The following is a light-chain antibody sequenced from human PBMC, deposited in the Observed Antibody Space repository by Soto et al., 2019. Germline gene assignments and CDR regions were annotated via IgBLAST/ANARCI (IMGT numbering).Light chain of an antibody. CDR1: SSDVGGYNY. CDR2: DVS. V-gene: IGLV2-11*01. Sequence: QSALTQPRSVSGSPGQSVTISCTGTSSDVGGYNYVSWYQQHPGKAPKLMIYDVSKRPSGVPDRFSGSKSGNTASLTISGLQAEYEADYYCCSYAGSYSDVFGTGTKVTVL. CDR3: CSYAGSYSDV. J-gene: IGLJ1*01.